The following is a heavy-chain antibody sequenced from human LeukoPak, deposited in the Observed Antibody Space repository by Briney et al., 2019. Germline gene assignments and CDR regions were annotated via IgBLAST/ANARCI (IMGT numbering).Heavy chain of an antibody. V-gene: IGHV4-61*02. CDR3: ARVNRYYDILTGYREAYFDY. J-gene: IGHJ4*02. D-gene: IGHD3-9*01. CDR2: IYTSGST. Sequence: SETLSLTCTVSGGSISSSSYYWSWIRQPAGKGLEWIGRIYTSGSTNYNPSLKSRVTMSVDTSKNQFSLKLSSVTAADTAVYYCARVNRYYDILTGYREAYFDYWGQGTLVTVSS. CDR1: GGSISSSSYY.